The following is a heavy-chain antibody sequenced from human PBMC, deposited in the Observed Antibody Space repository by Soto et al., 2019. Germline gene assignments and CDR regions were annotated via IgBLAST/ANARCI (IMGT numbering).Heavy chain of an antibody. CDR2: IYYSGST. D-gene: IGHD3-22*01. J-gene: IGHJ3*02. Sequence: SETLSLTCTVSGGSISSYYWSWIRQPPGKGLEWIGYIYYSGSTNYNPSLKSRVTISVDTSKNQFSLKLSSVTAADAAVYYCARYKIYYYDSTGYYDAFDIWDQGTMVTVSS. CDR3: ARYKIYYYDSTGYYDAFDI. CDR1: GGSISSYY. V-gene: IGHV4-59*01.